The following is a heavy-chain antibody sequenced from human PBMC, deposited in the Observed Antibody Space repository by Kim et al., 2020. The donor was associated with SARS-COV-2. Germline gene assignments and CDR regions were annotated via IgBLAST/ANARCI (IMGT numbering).Heavy chain of an antibody. Sequence: GGSLRLSCAASGFTFSDSYMTWIRQAPGKGLEGVSYIISSGSYVNYEDSVKGRFTISRDNPKNSFYLQMSSLEAEDTALYYCARVPFGALSAYYF. CDR1: GFTFSDSY. D-gene: IGHD3-10*01. V-gene: IGHV3-11*01. CDR2: IISSGSYV. J-gene: IGHJ4*01. CDR3: ARVPFGALSAYYF.